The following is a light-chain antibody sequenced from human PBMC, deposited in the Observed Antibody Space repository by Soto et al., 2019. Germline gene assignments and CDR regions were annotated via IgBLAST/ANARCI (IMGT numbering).Light chain of an antibody. Sequence: ELTQPPSVSGAPGQRVTISCTGSSSNIGAGYDVHWYQQLPGTAPKLLIYGNSNRPSGVPDRFSGSKSGTSASLAITGLQAEDEADYYCQSYDSSLSGVVFGGGTKLTVL. V-gene: IGLV1-40*01. CDR3: QSYDSSLSGVV. CDR2: GNS. CDR1: SSNIGAGYD. J-gene: IGLJ2*01.